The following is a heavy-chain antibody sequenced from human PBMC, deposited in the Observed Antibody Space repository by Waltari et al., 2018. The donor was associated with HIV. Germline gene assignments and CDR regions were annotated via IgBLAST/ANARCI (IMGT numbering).Heavy chain of an antibody. CDR3: ARASVTGGTTGLRRSFDL. V-gene: IGHV4-59*01. Sequence: QMQLQESGPGLLKPSETLSLTCGVSGGSIGGYFWNWIRQPPGKGLEWMGSITYTGNTNSNPSLKSRVTISVATSKNQFSLRLTSVTAADTAMFYCARASVTGGTTGLRRSFDLWGQGTLVTVSS. CDR1: GGSIGGYF. J-gene: IGHJ3*01. CDR2: ITYTGNT. D-gene: IGHD2-8*02.